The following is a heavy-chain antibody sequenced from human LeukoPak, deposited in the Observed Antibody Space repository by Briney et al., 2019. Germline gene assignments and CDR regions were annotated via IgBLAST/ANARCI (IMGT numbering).Heavy chain of an antibody. Sequence: GASVKVSCKASGYTFTGYYMHWVRQAPGQGLEWMGWINPNTGVTNYAQKFQGRVTLTRDTSIITAYMELTRLRSDDTAMYYCARDPSNTSGWYIYFDYWGQGTLVTVSS. V-gene: IGHV1-2*02. CDR1: GYTFTGYY. D-gene: IGHD6-19*01. CDR3: ARDPSNTSGWYIYFDY. CDR2: INPNTGVT. J-gene: IGHJ4*02.